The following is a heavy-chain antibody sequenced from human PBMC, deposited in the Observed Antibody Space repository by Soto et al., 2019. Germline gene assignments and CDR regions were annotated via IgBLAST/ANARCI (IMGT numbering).Heavy chain of an antibody. J-gene: IGHJ3*02. CDR1: GFTFSSYW. D-gene: IGHD6-6*01. V-gene: IGHV3-7*01. CDR3: ARDWEQLNAFDI. Sequence: GGSLRLSCAASGFTFSSYWMSWVRKAPGKGLEWVTNIKQDGSEKYYVDSVKGRFTISRDNAKNSLYLQMNSLRAEDTAVYYCARDWEQLNAFDIWGQGTMVTVSS. CDR2: IKQDGSEK.